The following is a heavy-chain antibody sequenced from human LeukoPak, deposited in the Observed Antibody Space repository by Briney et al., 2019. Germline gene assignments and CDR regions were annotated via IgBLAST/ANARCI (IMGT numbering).Heavy chain of an antibody. V-gene: IGHV3-48*01. J-gene: IGHJ6*03. CDR3: ARVDCSSTSCLEFRGYYYYYYMDV. Sequence: GGSLRLSCAASGFTFSSYSMNWVRQAPGQGLEWVSYISSSSSNIYYADSVKGRFTISRDNAKNSLYLQMNSLRAEDTAVYYCARVDCSSTSCLEFRGYYYYYYMDVWGKGTTVTVSS. D-gene: IGHD2-2*01. CDR1: GFTFSSYS. CDR2: ISSSSSNI.